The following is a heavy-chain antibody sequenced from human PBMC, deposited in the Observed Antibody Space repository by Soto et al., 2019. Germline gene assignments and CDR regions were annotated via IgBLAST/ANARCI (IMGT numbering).Heavy chain of an antibody. CDR2: ISYDGTIK. D-gene: IGHD3-3*01. V-gene: IGHV3-30*18. CDR3: AKGHDLIRDQYYSGLDV. CDR1: GFTFSTFG. Sequence: QVQLVESGGGVVQPGRSLRLSCAVSGFTFSTFGMHWVRQAPGKGLEWVAVISYDGTIKYYADSGKGPFTISRDNSKNTLYLQMNRLRAEDTAVNYCAKGHDLIRDQYYSGLDVWGQGTTVTVS. J-gene: IGHJ6*02.